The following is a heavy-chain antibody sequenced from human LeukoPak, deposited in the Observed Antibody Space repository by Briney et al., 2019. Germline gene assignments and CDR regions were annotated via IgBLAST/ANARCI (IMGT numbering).Heavy chain of an antibody. V-gene: IGHV3-48*03. CDR1: GFTFSSYE. CDR2: ISSGGSTI. J-gene: IGHJ6*03. Sequence: GGSLRLSCAASGFTFSSYEMNWVRQAPGKGLEWVSYISSGGSTIYYADSVKGRFTISRDNAKNSLYLQMNSLRAEDTAVYYCARELLQQLGDYYYYMDVWGKGTTVTVSS. D-gene: IGHD6-13*01. CDR3: ARELLQQLGDYYYYMDV.